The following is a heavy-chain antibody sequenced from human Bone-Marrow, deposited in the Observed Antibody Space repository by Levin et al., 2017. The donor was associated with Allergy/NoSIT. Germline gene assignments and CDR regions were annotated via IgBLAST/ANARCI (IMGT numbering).Heavy chain of an antibody. Sequence: PGGSLRLSCAASGFTFSNAWMSWVRQAPGKGLEWVGRIKSKTDGGTTDYAAPVKGRFTISRDDSKNTLYLQMNSLKTEDTAVYYCTTDIVVVPAARYWGQGTLVTVSS. CDR2: IKSKTDGGTT. D-gene: IGHD2-2*01. V-gene: IGHV3-15*01. J-gene: IGHJ4*02. CDR3: TTDIVVVPAARY. CDR1: GFTFSNAW.